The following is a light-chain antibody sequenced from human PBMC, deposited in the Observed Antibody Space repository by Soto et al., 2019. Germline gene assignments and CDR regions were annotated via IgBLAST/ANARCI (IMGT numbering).Light chain of an antibody. V-gene: IGKV3-20*01. CDR3: HQYGTSPQT. J-gene: IGKJ1*01. CDR1: QSVSSN. Sequence: EIVMTQSPATLSVSPGERVTLSCRASQSVSSNLAWYQQKPGQAPRLLIYDASRRDIGVPDRFIGSGSATDFTLTISGLEPEDFAVYFCHQYGTSPQTFGQGTKVEIK. CDR2: DAS.